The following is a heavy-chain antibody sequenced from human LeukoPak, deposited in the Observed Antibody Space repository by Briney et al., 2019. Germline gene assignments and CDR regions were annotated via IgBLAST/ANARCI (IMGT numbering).Heavy chain of an antibody. J-gene: IGHJ4*02. V-gene: IGHV1-8*01. D-gene: IGHD2-15*01. CDR1: GYTFTSYD. CDR2: MNPNSGNT. CDR3: ARACSGGSCVY. Sequence: GASVKVSCKASGYTFTSYDINWVRQATGQGLEWMGWMNPNSGNTGYAQKFQGRVTITADKSTSTAYMELSSLRSEDTAVYYCARACSGGSCVYWGQGTLVTVSS.